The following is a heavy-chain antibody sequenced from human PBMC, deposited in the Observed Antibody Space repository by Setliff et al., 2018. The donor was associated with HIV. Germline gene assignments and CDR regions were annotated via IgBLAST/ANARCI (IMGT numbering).Heavy chain of an antibody. CDR2: INTDGSSA. CDR3: ARRQYHSGWGFQY. D-gene: IGHD6-19*01. V-gene: IGHV3-74*03. J-gene: IGHJ1*01. Sequence: PGGSLRLSCAASGFTFSNSWMHWVRQAPGKGLVWVSRINTDGSSATYADSVKGRFTNSRDNAKNSLYLQMNSLRAEDTAVYYCARRQYHSGWGFQYWGQGTLVTVSS. CDR1: GFTFSNSW.